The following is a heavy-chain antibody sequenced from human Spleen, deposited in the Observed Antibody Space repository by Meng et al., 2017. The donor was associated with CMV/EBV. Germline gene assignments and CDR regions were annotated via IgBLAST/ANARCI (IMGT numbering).Heavy chain of an antibody. J-gene: IGHJ6*02. CDR3: ARDRDIVVVPAAIHYYGMDV. CDR1: GGTFSSYA. CDR2: IIPIFGTA. D-gene: IGHD2-2*01. Sequence: SVKVSCKASGGTFSSYAVSWVRQAPGQGLEWMGGIIPIFGTANYAQKFQGRVTITTDESTSTAYMELSSLRSEDTAVYYCARDRDIVVVPAAIHYYGMDVWGQGTTVTVSS. V-gene: IGHV1-69*05.